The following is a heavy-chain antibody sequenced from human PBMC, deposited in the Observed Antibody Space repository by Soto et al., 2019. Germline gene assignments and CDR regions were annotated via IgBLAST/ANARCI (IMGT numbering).Heavy chain of an antibody. V-gene: IGHV3-30*18. CDR2: ISYDGSLI. D-gene: IGHD6-19*01. CDR1: GFTFSSYG. J-gene: IGHJ4*02. Sequence: QVQLVESRGGVVQPGRSLRLSCAASGFTFSSYGIQWVRQAPGKGLEWVAVISYDGSLIYYADSVKGRFTISRDNSKNTLYLQMNSLRVEDTAVYYCAKEYTLYNSGWFFDYWGQGTLVTVSS. CDR3: AKEYTLYNSGWFFDY.